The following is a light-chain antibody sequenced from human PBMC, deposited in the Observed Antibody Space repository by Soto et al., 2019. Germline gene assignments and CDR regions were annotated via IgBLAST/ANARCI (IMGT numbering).Light chain of an antibody. J-gene: IGKJ1*01. V-gene: IGKV3-15*01. Sequence: EILMTQSPATLSVSPGEGATLSCRASQSVGNNLAWYQQIPGQAPRLVMFGTSTRATGIPARFSGGGSGTEFTLTISSLQSEDFAVYYCQQYSDWPRTFGQGTEVEIK. CDR3: QQYSDWPRT. CDR2: GTS. CDR1: QSVGNN.